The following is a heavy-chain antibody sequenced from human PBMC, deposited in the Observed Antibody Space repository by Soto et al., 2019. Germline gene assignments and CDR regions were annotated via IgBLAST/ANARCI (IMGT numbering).Heavy chain of an antibody. V-gene: IGHV3-15*01. CDR2: IKSKTDGGTT. Sequence: GGSLRLSCAASGFTFSNAWMSWVRQAPGKGLEWVGRIKSKTDGGTTDYAAPVKGRFTISRDDSKNTLYLQMNSLKTEDTAVYYCTTEAGTTVTSNAYYYYYYMDVWGKGTTVTVSS. CDR3: TTEAGTTVTSNAYYYYYYMDV. J-gene: IGHJ6*03. D-gene: IGHD4-17*01. CDR1: GFTFSNAW.